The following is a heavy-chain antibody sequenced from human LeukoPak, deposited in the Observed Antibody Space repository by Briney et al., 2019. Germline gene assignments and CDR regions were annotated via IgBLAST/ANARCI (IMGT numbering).Heavy chain of an antibody. J-gene: IGHJ4*02. V-gene: IGHV3-30*18. CDR1: GFIFSSYG. CDR2: ISNDGNNK. CDR3: AKDGLMRFFDY. D-gene: IGHD2-8*01. Sequence: SGGSLRLSCAASGFIFSSYGMYWVRQAPGKGLEWVAVISNDGNNKQYADSVKGRFTISRDNSKNTLYLHMNSLRADDTAVYHCAKDGLMRFFDYWGQGTLVTVSS.